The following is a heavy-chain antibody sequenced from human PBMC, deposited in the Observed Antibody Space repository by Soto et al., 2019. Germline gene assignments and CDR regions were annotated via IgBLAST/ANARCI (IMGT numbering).Heavy chain of an antibody. CDR2: IYSDGTT. V-gene: IGHV3-53*01. Sequence: GGSLRLSCAASGFTVSSNYMNWVRQAPGKGLEWLSIIYSDGTTYYADSVKGRFTISRDNFKNTLYLQMNNMRAEDTAVYYCAILSNWGQGTLVTVSS. D-gene: IGHD6-6*01. CDR3: AILSN. J-gene: IGHJ4*02. CDR1: GFTVSSNY.